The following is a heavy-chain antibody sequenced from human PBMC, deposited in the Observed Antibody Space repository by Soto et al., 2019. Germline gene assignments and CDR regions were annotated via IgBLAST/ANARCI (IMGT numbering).Heavy chain of an antibody. CDR1: GFTFTTYG. D-gene: IGHD3-10*01. Sequence: ASVKVSGKASGFTFTTYGISWVRQAPGQGLEWMGWISADNGNTYYAQKFQGRVTVTTDTSTSTAYMELRSLRSDDTAVYYCAGYVGYGWFDPWGQGTLVTVSS. J-gene: IGHJ5*02. CDR3: AGYVGYGWFDP. V-gene: IGHV1-18*01. CDR2: ISADNGNT.